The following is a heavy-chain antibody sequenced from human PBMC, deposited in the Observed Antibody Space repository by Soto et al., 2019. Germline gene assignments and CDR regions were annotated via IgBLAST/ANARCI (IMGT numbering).Heavy chain of an antibody. D-gene: IGHD3-22*01. V-gene: IGHV1-69*13. CDR1: GGTFSSYA. Sequence: SVKVSCKASGGTFSSYAISWVRQAPGQGLEWMGGIIPIFGTANYAQKFQGRVTITADESTSTAYMELSSLRSEDTAVYYCASRGGYYDSSGYYGDFDYWGQGTLVTVSS. J-gene: IGHJ4*02. CDR3: ASRGGYYDSSGYYGDFDY. CDR2: IIPIFGTA.